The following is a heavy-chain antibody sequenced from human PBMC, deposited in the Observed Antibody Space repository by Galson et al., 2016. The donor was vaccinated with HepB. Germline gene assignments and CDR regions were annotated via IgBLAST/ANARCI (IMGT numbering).Heavy chain of an antibody. Sequence: QSGAEVKKPGESLKVSCEASGYNFTSYWIGWVRQMPGKGLEWMGIIYPGDSDTRYSPSFQGQVTISADKSINTAYLQWRSPKASDIAMYYCARGRTTMVRGVYSSRNWYCDLWGRGTLVTVSS. D-gene: IGHD3-10*01. CDR1: GYNFTSYW. J-gene: IGHJ2*01. CDR2: IYPGDSDT. CDR3: ARGRTTMVRGVYSSRNWYCDL. V-gene: IGHV5-51*01.